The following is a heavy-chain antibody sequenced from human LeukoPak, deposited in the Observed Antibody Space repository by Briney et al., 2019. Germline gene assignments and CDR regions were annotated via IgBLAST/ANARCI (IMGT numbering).Heavy chain of an antibody. Sequence: ASVKVSCKASGYTFTAYYMHWVRQAPGQGLEWMGWINPNSGGTNSSQKFQDRVTLTRDASISTAYMELGSLRSDDTAIYYCARAYGSGSSYHPDYWGQGTLVTVSS. CDR2: INPNSGGT. V-gene: IGHV1-2*02. J-gene: IGHJ4*02. CDR3: ARAYGSGSSYHPDY. D-gene: IGHD3-10*01. CDR1: GYTFTAYY.